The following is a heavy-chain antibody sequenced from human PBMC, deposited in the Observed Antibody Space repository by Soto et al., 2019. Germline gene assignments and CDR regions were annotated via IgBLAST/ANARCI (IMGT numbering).Heavy chain of an antibody. CDR2: ISAHNGNT. CDR3: AGGRYGHS. V-gene: IGHV1-18*01. D-gene: IGHD1-1*01. J-gene: IGHJ4*02. CDR1: GYAFTTYG. Sequence: QVHLVQSGAEVKKPGASVKVSCKGSGYAFTTYGSTLVRQAPGQGLEWMGWISAHNGNTNYAQKLQGRVTVTRDTSPRTAYMELRSRRSDETGVYFSAGGRYGHSCGQGALVTASS.